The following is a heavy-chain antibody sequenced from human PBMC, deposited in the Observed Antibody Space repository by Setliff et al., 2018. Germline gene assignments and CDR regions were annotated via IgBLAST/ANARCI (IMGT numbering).Heavy chain of an antibody. CDR1: GGSVSSTSYY. CDR3: ASRTTGPGGWFDY. CDR2: IYYTGTT. V-gene: IGHV4-39*01. Sequence: SETLSLTCTVSGGSVSSTSYYWGWIRQPPGKGLEWIGTIYYTGTTYYSPSLKSRVTISVDTSKNQFSLRLTSVTAADTAIYYCASRTTGPGGWFDYWGQGTLVTVSS. J-gene: IGHJ5*01. D-gene: IGHD1-1*01.